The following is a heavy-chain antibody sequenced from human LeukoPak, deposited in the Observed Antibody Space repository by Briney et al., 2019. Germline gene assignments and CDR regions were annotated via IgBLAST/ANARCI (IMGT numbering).Heavy chain of an antibody. V-gene: IGHV4-4*07. D-gene: IGHD3-22*01. CDR1: GGSISSYY. CDR3: ARVPSGVITTWDAFDI. CDR2: IYTSGST. J-gene: IGHJ3*02. Sequence: PSETLSLTCTVSGGSISSYYWSWIRQPAGKGLEWIGGIYTSGSTNYNPSLKSRVTMSIDTSKNQFSLKLSSVTAADTAVYYCARVPSGVITTWDAFDIWGQGTMVTVSS.